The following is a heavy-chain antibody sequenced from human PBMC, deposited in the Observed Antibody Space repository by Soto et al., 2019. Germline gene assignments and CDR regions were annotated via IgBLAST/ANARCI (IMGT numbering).Heavy chain of an antibody. D-gene: IGHD6-19*01. CDR3: AREGLDLRGAFDI. J-gene: IGHJ3*02. Sequence: EVQLVESGGGLVKPGGSLRLSCAASGFTFSSYSMNWVRQAPGKGLEWVSSISSSSSYIYYADSVKGRFTISRDNAKNSLYLQMNSLRAEDTAVYYCAREGLDLRGAFDIWGQGTMVTVSS. V-gene: IGHV3-21*01. CDR2: ISSSSSYI. CDR1: GFTFSSYS.